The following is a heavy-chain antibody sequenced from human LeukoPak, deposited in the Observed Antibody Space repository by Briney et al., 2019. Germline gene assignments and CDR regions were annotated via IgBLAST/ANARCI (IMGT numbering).Heavy chain of an antibody. J-gene: IGHJ4*02. D-gene: IGHD5-12*01. V-gene: IGHV3-7*01. Sequence: GGSLRLSCAASGSSFRDFWMTWVRQAPGKGLEWVANINQGGSVKYYVDSVKGRFTISRDDAESSLYVQMNSLRDEDTAVYYCARFGYSGWNLEYWGQGTLVTVSS. CDR1: GSSFRDFW. CDR2: INQGGSVK. CDR3: ARFGYSGWNLEY.